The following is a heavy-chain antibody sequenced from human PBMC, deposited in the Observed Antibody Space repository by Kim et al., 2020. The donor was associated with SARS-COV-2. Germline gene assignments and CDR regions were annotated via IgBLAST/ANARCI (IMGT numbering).Heavy chain of an antibody. D-gene: IGHD3-16*01. Sequence: GGSLRLSCAASRFTFSSYGMHWVRQAPGKGLEWVAVISYDGTNKYCADSVKGRFTISRDNSKNTLYLQMNSLRPEDTAIYYCAKDRNVWGTYTPHFDYWGQGTLVTVSS. CDR3: AKDRNVWGTYTPHFDY. V-gene: IGHV3-30*18. CDR1: RFTFSSYG. J-gene: IGHJ4*02. CDR2: ISYDGTNK.